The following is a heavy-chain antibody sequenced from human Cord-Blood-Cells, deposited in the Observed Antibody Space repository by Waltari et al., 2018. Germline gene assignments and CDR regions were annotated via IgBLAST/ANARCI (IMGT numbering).Heavy chain of an antibody. J-gene: IGHJ6*02. Sequence: QVQLQQWGAGLLKPSETLSLTCAVSGGSFRGYYWSWIRQPPGKGLEWIGEINHSGSTNYNPSLKSRVTTSVDTSKNQFSLKLSSVTAADTAVYYCARDPLFGYCSGGSCYSYYYGMDVWGQGTTVTVSS. CDR1: GGSFRGYY. CDR3: ARDPLFGYCSGGSCYSYYYGMDV. V-gene: IGHV4-34*01. CDR2: INHSGST. D-gene: IGHD2-15*01.